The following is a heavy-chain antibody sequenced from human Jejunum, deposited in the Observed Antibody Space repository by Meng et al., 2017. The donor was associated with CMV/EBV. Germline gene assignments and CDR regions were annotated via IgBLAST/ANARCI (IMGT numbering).Heavy chain of an antibody. CDR3: ARGAMSFES. CDR2: IEHGGDKT. CDR1: GISVTTND. Sequence: VQLVGSGGGLCRQGGALRLSCAVSGISVTTNDQTWVRQTPRKGLEWITVIEHGGDKTYYTDSVKGRITISRDSSRNTLYLQMTSLRAGDTALYYCARGAMSFESWGQGTLVTVSS. J-gene: IGHJ5*01. V-gene: IGHV3-66*01.